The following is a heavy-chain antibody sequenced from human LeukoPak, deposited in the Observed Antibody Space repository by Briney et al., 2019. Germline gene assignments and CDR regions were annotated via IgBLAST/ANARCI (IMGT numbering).Heavy chain of an antibody. Sequence: ETLSLTCIVSGDTISTNSYFWGWIRQAPGKGLEWVSAISGSGGSTYYADSVKGRFTISRDNSKNTLYLQMNSLRAEDTAVYYCAKAGYLRSGSYPNSYYFDYWGQGTLVTVSS. CDR3: AKAGYLRSGSYPNSYYFDY. CDR2: ISGSGGST. V-gene: IGHV3-23*01. D-gene: IGHD1-26*01. J-gene: IGHJ4*02. CDR1: GDTISTNSYF.